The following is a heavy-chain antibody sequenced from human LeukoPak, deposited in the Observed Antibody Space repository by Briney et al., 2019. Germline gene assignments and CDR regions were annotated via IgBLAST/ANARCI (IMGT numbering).Heavy chain of an antibody. D-gene: IGHD3-9*01. CDR1: GFTFSSYG. V-gene: IGHV3-23*01. Sequence: GSLRLSCAASGFTFSSYGMSWVRQAPGKGLEWVSAISGSGGSTYYADSVKGRFTISRDNSKNTLYLQMNSLRAEDTAVYYCAKEEAYYDILTGYYPTHFDYWGQGTLVTVSS. CDR2: ISGSGGST. CDR3: AKEEAYYDILTGYYPTHFDY. J-gene: IGHJ4*02.